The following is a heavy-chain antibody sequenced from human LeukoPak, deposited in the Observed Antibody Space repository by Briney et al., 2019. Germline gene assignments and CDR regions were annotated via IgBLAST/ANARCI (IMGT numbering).Heavy chain of an antibody. Sequence: ASVKVSCKASGYTFTSYGISWVRQAPGQGLEWMGWISAYNGNTNYAQKLQGRVTMTTDTSTSTAYMELRSLRSDDTAVYYCARGGSSSSSYYYYYMDVWGKGTTVTVSS. CDR1: GYTFTSYG. CDR3: ARGGSSSSSYYYYYMDV. D-gene: IGHD6-6*01. CDR2: ISAYNGNT. J-gene: IGHJ6*03. V-gene: IGHV1-18*01.